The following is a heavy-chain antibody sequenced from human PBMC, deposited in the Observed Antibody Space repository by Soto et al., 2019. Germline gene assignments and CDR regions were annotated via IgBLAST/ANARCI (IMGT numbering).Heavy chain of an antibody. V-gene: IGHV3-23*01. Sequence: GSLRLSCAASGFTFSSYAMSWVRQAPGKGLEWVSAISGSGGSTYYADSVKGRFTISRDNSKNTLYLQMNSLRAEDTAVYYCAKGREAGPYYYYYYGMDVWGQGTTVTVSS. D-gene: IGHD6-13*01. J-gene: IGHJ6*02. CDR1: GFTFSSYA. CDR2: ISGSGGST. CDR3: AKGREAGPYYYYYYGMDV.